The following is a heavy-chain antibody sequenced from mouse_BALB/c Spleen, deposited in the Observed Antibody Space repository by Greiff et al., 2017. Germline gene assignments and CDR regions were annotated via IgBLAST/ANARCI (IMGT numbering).Heavy chain of an antibody. Sequence: DVKLVESGGGLVKPGGSLKLSCAASGFTFSSYTMSWVRQTPEKRLEWVATISSGGSYTYYPDSVKGRFTISRDNAKNTLYLQMSSLKSEDTAMYYCTRISTMSTTYAMDYWGQGTSVTVSS. D-gene: IGHD2-4*01. V-gene: IGHV5-6-4*01. CDR2: ISSGGSYT. CDR1: GFTFSSYT. J-gene: IGHJ4*01. CDR3: TRISTMSTTYAMDY.